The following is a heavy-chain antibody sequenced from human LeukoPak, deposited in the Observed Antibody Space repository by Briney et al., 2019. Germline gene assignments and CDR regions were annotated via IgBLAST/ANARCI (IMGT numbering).Heavy chain of an antibody. Sequence: GGSLRLSCAASGLTFSSYWMSWVRQAPGKGLEWVANIKQDGSEKYYVDSVKGRFTISRDNAKNSLYLQMNSLRAEDTAVYYCASTPSSGWYQYYFDYWGQGTLVTVSS. V-gene: IGHV3-7*01. CDR2: IKQDGSEK. J-gene: IGHJ4*02. D-gene: IGHD6-19*01. CDR3: ASTPSSGWYQYYFDY. CDR1: GLTFSSYW.